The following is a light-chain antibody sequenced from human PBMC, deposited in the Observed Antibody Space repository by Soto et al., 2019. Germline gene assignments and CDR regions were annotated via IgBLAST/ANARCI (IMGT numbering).Light chain of an antibody. V-gene: IGLV2-8*01. Sequence: QSVLTQPPSASGSPGQSVTISCTGTSSDVGGYNYVSWYQQHPGKAPKLMIYEVSKRPSGVPDRCSGSKSGNTASLTVSGLQAEDEADYCCGSLRVFGGGTKLTLL. CDR3: GSLRV. CDR1: SSDVGGYNY. J-gene: IGLJ2*01. CDR2: EVS.